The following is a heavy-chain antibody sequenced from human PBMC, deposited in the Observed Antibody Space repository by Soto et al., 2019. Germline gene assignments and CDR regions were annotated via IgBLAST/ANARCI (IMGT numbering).Heavy chain of an antibody. J-gene: IGHJ6*02. Sequence: ASVKVSCKASGYTFTSYGISWVRQAPGQGFEWMGWISAYNGNTNYAQKLQGRVTMTTDTSTSTAYMELRSLRSDDTAVYYCARESPELRYFDWLLSWYYYYGMDVWGQGTTVTVSS. D-gene: IGHD3-9*01. CDR3: ARESPELRYFDWLLSWYYYYGMDV. CDR2: ISAYNGNT. V-gene: IGHV1-18*01. CDR1: GYTFTSYG.